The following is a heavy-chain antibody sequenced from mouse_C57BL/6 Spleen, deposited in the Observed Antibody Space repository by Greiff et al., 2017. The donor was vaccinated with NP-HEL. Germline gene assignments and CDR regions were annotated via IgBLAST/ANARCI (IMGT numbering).Heavy chain of an antibody. CDR1: GYAFSSSW. CDR2: IYPGDGDT. Sequence: QVQLKESGPELVKPGASVKISCKASGYAFSSSWMNWVKQRPGKGLEWIGRIYPGDGDTNYNGKFKGKATLTADKSSSTAYMQLSSLTSEDSAVYFCARSVVDDFDDWGQGTTLTVSS. CDR3: ARSVVDDFDD. D-gene: IGHD1-1*01. J-gene: IGHJ2*01. V-gene: IGHV1-82*01.